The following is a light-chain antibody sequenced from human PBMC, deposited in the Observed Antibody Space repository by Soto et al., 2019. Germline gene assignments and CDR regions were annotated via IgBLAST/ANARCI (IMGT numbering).Light chain of an antibody. CDR1: SSDVGGYNY. CDR3: CSCAGSPVV. CDR2: DVS. J-gene: IGLJ2*01. Sequence: QSALTQPRSVSGSPGQSVTISCTGTSSDVGGYNYVSWYQQHPGKAPKLMIYDVSKRPSGVPDRFSGSKSGNTASLTISGLQAEDEADYYCCSCAGSPVVFGGGTQLPVL. V-gene: IGLV2-11*01.